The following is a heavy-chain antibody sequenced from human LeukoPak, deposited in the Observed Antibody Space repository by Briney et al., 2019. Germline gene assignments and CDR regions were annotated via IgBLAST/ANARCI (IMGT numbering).Heavy chain of an antibody. CDR2: ISAYNGNT. CDR3: AAQSGYSSGWFDY. D-gene: IGHD6-19*01. V-gene: IGHV1-18*04. Sequence: GASVKVSCKASGYTFTGYYMHWVRQALGQGLEWMGWISAYNGNTNYAQKLQGRVTMTTDTSTSTAYMELRSLRSDDTAVYYCAAQSGYSSGWFDYWGQGTLVTVSS. CDR1: GYTFTGYY. J-gene: IGHJ4*02.